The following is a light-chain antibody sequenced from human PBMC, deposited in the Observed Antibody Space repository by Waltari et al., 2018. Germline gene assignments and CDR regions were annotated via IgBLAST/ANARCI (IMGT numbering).Light chain of an antibody. CDR1: SANIGAGYD. CDR3: QSYDSSLSGGV. CDR2: GNS. V-gene: IGLV1-40*01. J-gene: IGLJ2*01. Sequence: QSVLTQPPSVSGAPGQRVTISCTGGSANIGAGYDVHWYQQLPGTAPKLLIYGNSNRPSGVPDRFSGSKSCTSASLAITGLQAEDEADYYCQSYDSSLSGGVFGGGTKLTVL.